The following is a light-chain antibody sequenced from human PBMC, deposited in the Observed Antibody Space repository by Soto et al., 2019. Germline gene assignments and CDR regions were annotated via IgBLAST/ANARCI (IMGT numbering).Light chain of an antibody. V-gene: IGLV2-14*01. J-gene: IGLJ1*01. Sequence: QSVLTQPASVSGSPGQSITVSCTGTSSDVGGYNYVSWYQQRPGKAPKLVIYDVSNRPSGLSNRFSGSKSGNTASLTISGLQAEDEADYYCNSYTSSSTYVFGTGTKVTVL. CDR1: SSDVGGYNY. CDR2: DVS. CDR3: NSYTSSSTYV.